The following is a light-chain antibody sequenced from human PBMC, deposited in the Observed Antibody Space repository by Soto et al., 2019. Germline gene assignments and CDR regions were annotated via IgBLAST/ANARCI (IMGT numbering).Light chain of an antibody. CDR2: GAS. CDR3: QQYGSSST. V-gene: IGKV3-20*01. J-gene: IGKJ1*01. Sequence: EIVLTQSPGTLSSSPGDEATLSCKASQAVTSKFLAWYQQKPGQAPRLLIYGASNRATGIPDRFSGSGSGTDFTLTISRLEPEDFAVYYCQQYGSSSTFGQGTKVDIK. CDR1: QAVTSKF.